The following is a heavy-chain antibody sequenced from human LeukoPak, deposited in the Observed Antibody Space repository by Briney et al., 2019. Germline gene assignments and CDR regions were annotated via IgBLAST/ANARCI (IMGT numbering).Heavy chain of an antibody. D-gene: IGHD3-22*01. CDR1: GGSVSSGSYY. CDR2: IYYSGST. V-gene: IGHV4-61*01. J-gene: IGHJ3*02. CDR3: AREGNYYDSSGFVWSASPGDAFDI. Sequence: SSETLSLTCTVSGGSVSSGSYYWSWIRQPPGKGLEWIGYIYYSGSTNYNPSLKSRVTISVDTSKNQFSLKLSSVTAADTAVYYCAREGNYYDSSGFVWSASPGDAFDIWGQGTMVTVSS.